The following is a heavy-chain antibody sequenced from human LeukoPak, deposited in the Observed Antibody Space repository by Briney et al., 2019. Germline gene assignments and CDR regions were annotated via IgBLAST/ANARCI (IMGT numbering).Heavy chain of an antibody. V-gene: IGHV3-7*01. CDR2: IEQDGSEK. D-gene: IGHD6-19*01. CDR3: VGGIGWLPDY. CDR1: GLTFSAYW. J-gene: IGHJ4*02. Sequence: GGSLRLSCAASGLTFSAYWGNWVRQAPGKGLEWVANIEQDGSEKNYVDSVKGRFTISRDNGANSLYLQMNNLRVEDTGVYYCVGGIGWLPDYWGQGTLVTVPS.